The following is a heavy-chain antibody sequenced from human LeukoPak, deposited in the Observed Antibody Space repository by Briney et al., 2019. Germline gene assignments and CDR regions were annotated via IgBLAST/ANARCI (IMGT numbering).Heavy chain of an antibody. J-gene: IGHJ6*02. V-gene: IGHV4-59*01. Sequence: KPSETLSLTCTVSGGSISSYYWSWIRQPPGKGLEWIGYIYYSGSTNYNPSLKSRVTISVDTSKNQFSPKLSSVTAADTAVYYCARQDYDILTGYNYYYYYGMDVWGQGTTVTVSS. CDR1: GGSISSYY. CDR2: IYYSGST. D-gene: IGHD3-9*01. CDR3: ARQDYDILTGYNYYYYYGMDV.